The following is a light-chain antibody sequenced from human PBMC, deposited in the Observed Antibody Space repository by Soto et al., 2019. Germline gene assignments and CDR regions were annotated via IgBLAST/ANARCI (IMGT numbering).Light chain of an antibody. CDR2: DVS. CDR3: QQRTNWPLT. Sequence: EIVLTQSPATLSLSPGERATLSCWASQSVSNSLAWYQQRPGQSPWLLIYDVSTRATGIPARFGGSGSGTDFTLTISSLETEDFAVYYCQQRTNWPLTFGGGTKVDIK. CDR1: QSVSNS. V-gene: IGKV3-11*01. J-gene: IGKJ4*01.